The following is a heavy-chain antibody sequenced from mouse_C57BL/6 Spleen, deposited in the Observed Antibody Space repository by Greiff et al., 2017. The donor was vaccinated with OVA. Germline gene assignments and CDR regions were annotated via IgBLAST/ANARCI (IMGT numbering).Heavy chain of an antibody. CDR2: ISYSGST. D-gene: IGHD1-1*01. CDR1: GYSITSGYD. V-gene: IGHV3-1*01. Sequence: ESGPGMVKPSQSLSLTCTVTGYSITSGYDWHWIRHFPGNKLEWMGYISYSGSTNYNPSLKSRISITHDTSKNHFFLKLNSVTTEDTATYYCASNYGSSLFAYWGQGTLVTVSA. J-gene: IGHJ3*01. CDR3: ASNYGSSLFAY.